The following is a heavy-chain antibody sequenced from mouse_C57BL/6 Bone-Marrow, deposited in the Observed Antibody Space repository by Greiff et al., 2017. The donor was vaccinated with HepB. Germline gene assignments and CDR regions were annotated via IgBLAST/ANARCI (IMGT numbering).Heavy chain of an antibody. J-gene: IGHJ4*01. CDR2: INPGSGGT. Sequence: VQGVESGAELVRPGTSVKVSCKASGYAFTNYLIEWVKQRPGQGLEWIGVINPGSGGTNYNEKFKGKATLTADKSSSTAYMQLSSLTSEDSAVYYCASHYYGSSYDAMDYWGQGTSVTVSS. D-gene: IGHD1-1*01. CDR3: ASHYYGSSYDAMDY. CDR1: GYAFTNYL. V-gene: IGHV1-54*01.